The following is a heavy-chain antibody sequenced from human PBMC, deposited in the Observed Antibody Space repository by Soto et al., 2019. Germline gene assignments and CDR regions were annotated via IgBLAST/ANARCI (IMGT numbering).Heavy chain of an antibody. CDR2: IHHGGSS. D-gene: IGHD3-16*01. CDR3: ARDWGTTTRALSWFDP. J-gene: IGHJ5*02. V-gene: IGHV4-38-2*02. CDR1: GSSIGSSYY. Sequence: PSETLSLTCAVPGSSIGSSYYWGWIRQPPGKGLEWIGTIHHGGSSFYNPSLKSRVTMSVDTSKNQFSLKLRSVTAADTAVYFCARDWGTTTRALSWFDPWGQGPLVTV.